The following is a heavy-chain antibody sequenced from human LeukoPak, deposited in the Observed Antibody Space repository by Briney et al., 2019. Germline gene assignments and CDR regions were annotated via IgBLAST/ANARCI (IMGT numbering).Heavy chain of an antibody. CDR1: GYTFINYD. Sequence: ASVKVSCKASGYTFINYDINWVRQAPGQGLEWMGGIIPIFGTANYAQKFQGRVTITADESTSTAYMELSSLRSEDTGVYYCARGRGGYSYGPGYWGQGTLVTVSS. J-gene: IGHJ4*02. CDR2: IIPIFGTA. CDR3: ARGRGGYSYGPGY. D-gene: IGHD5-18*01. V-gene: IGHV1-69*13.